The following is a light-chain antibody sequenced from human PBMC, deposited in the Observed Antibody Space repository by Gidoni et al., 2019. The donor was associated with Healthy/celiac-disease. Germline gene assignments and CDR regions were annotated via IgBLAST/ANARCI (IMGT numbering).Light chain of an antibody. V-gene: IGLV3-9*01. CDR1: NIGSKN. CDR2: RAS. Sequence: SYELTQPLSVSVALGQTARSTGGGNNIGSKNVPWYQQKPGQAPVLVIYRASNRPSGIPERFSGSNSGNTATLTISRAQAGDEADYYCQVWDSSTVVFGGGTKLTVL. J-gene: IGLJ2*01. CDR3: QVWDSSTVV.